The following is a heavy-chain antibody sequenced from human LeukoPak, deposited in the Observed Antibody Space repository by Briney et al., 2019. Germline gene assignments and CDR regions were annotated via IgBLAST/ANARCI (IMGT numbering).Heavy chain of an antibody. CDR2: ISSGAGTT. V-gene: IGHV3-23*01. J-gene: IGHJ2*01. D-gene: IGHD6-13*01. Sequence: GGSLRLSCAASGFTFSSYAMSWVRQAPGKGLEWVSTISSGAGTTYYADSVKGRFTISRDNSKSTLYLQMNSLRAEDTAVYYCAKGGSSSWLSNWYFDLWGRGTLVTVSS. CDR3: AKGGSSSWLSNWYFDL. CDR1: GFTFSSYA.